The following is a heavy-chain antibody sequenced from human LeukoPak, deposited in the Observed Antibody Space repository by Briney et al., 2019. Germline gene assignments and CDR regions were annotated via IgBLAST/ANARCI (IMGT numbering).Heavy chain of an antibody. CDR1: GGSIRSYY. Sequence: PSDTLSLTCTVSGGSIRSYYWSWIRQSAGKGLEWLGRIYTSGRTNYNPSLKSRVTMSVDTSKNQFSLKLSSVTAADTAVYYCARTPTIWFGELGGAFDIWGQGTMVTVSS. D-gene: IGHD3-10*01. CDR2: IYTSGRT. J-gene: IGHJ3*02. CDR3: ARTPTIWFGELGGAFDI. V-gene: IGHV4-4*07.